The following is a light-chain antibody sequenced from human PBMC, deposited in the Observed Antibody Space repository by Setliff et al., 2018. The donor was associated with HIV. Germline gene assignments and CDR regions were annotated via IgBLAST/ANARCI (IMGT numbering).Light chain of an antibody. CDR2: DVS. Sequence: QSALTQPPSVSGFPGQSVTISCTGTSSDVGTYDYVSWYQQHPGKAPKLMIYDVSQRPSGVPDRFSGSKSGNTASLTISGLQAVDEADYCCCAYAGSYTSLYVFGTGTKVTVL. V-gene: IGLV2-11*01. CDR1: SSDVGTYDY. CDR3: CAYAGSYTSLYV. J-gene: IGLJ1*01.